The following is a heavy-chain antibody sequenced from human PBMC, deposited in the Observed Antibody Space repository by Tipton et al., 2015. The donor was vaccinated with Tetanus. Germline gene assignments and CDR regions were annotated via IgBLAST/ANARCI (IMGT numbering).Heavy chain of an antibody. CDR3: ASGFVSRLYYYYGMDV. D-gene: IGHD1-1*01. V-gene: IGHV4-39*01. J-gene: IGHJ6*02. Sequence: TLSLTCTVSGGSISSSSYYWGWIRQPPGKGLEWIGSIYYSGSTYYNPSLKSRVTISVDTSKNQFSLKLSSVTAADTAVYYCASGFVSRLYYYYGMDVWGQGTTVTVSS. CDR2: IYYSGST. CDR1: GGSISSSSYY.